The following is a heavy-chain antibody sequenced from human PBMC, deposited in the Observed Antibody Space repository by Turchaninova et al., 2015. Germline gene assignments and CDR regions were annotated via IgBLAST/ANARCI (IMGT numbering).Heavy chain of an antibody. CDR1: GGSFSGYY. V-gene: IGHV4-34*01. J-gene: IGHJ4*02. D-gene: IGHD6-13*01. CDR3: AKIAAAGPFDY. Sequence: QVQLQQWGAGRLKPSETLSLTCAVYGGSFSGYYWSWIRQPPGKGLEWIEEINHSGSTNYNPSLKSRVTISVDTSKNQFSLKLSSVTAADTAVYYCAKIAAAGPFDYWGQGTLVTVSS. CDR2: INHSGST.